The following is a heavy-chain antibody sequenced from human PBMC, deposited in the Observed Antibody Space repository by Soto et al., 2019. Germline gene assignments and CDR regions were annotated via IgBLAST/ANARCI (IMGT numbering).Heavy chain of an antibody. J-gene: IGHJ4*02. D-gene: IGHD5-18*01. CDR3: AREKEHTAMVTPFDY. CDR1: GFTFSSYS. CDR2: ISSSSSYI. Sequence: PGVSLRLSCAASGFTFSSYSMNWVRQAPGKGLEWVSSISSSSSYIYYADSVKGRFTISRDNAKNSLYLQMNSLRAEDTAVYYCAREKEHTAMVTPFDYWGQGTLVTVSS. V-gene: IGHV3-21*01.